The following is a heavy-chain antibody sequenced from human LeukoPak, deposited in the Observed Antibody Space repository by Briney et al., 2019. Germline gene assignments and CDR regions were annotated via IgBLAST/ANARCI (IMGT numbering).Heavy chain of an antibody. CDR3: ASDIRGANALDI. CDR2: IYPSGNT. D-gene: IGHD1-26*01. J-gene: IGHJ3*02. Sequence: SETLSLTCTVPGGSISSYYWAWIRQPAGKGLECIGRIYPSGNTNYNPSLKSRVTMSINTSKNQFSLKLSSVTAADTAVYYCASDIRGANALDIWGQGTMVTVSS. V-gene: IGHV4-4*07. CDR1: GGSISSYY.